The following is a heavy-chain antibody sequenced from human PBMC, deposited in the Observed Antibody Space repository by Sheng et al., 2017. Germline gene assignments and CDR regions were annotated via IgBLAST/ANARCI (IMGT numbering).Heavy chain of an antibody. V-gene: IGHV3-9*03. CDR3: AKDAAAGLYYYAMDV. CDR2: ISWNSGSI. CDR1: GFTFDDYA. J-gene: IGHJ6*02. Sequence: EVQLVESGGGLVQPGRSLRLSCAASGFTFDDYAMHWVRQAPGKGLEWVSGISWNSGSIGYADSVKGRFTISRDNAKNSLYLQMNSLRAEDMDLYYCAKDAAAGLYYYAMDVWGQGTTVTVFS. D-gene: IGHD6-13*01.